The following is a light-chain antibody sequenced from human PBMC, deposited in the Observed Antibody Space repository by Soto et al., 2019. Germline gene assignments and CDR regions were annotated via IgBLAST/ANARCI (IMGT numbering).Light chain of an antibody. CDR2: DVG. Sequence: QSALTQPASGSGSPGQSITIACTGTSSYICGYNFVSWYQQHPGKAPKLLIYDVGNRPSGVSNRFSGSKSGNTASLTISGLQAEDEAHYYCNSYRTVSTYVFGTGTKVTVL. CDR1: SSYICGYNF. J-gene: IGLJ1*01. V-gene: IGLV2-14*01. CDR3: NSYRTVSTYV.